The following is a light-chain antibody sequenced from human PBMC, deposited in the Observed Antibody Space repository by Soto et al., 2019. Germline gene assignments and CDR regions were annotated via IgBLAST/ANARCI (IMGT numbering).Light chain of an antibody. Sequence: VLTQYAVTLSLTIEERATLSCRASQNISRSLAWYQQKPGQGPSLLIYGTSTGAGGVPARFSGGGSGTEFPLTIIRLQSEDFAVYYCRQYNGLPRTFGKVTKAAI. J-gene: IGKJ1*01. CDR1: QNISRS. CDR3: RQYNGLPRT. V-gene: IGKV3-15*01. CDR2: GTS.